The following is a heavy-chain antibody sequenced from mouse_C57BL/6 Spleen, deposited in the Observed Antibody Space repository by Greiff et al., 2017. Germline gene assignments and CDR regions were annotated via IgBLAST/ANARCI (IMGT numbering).Heavy chain of an antibody. CDR3: ARSDYDNYFDY. CDR2: IYPGDGDT. J-gene: IGHJ2*01. V-gene: IGHV1-82*01. CDR1: GYAFSSSW. Sequence: QVQLQQSGPELVKPGASVKISCKASGYAFSSSWMNWVKQRPGKGLEWIGRIYPGDGDTNYNGKFKGKATLTADKFSSTAYMQLSSLTSEDSAVYFCARSDYDNYFDYGGQGTTLTVSS. D-gene: IGHD2-4*01.